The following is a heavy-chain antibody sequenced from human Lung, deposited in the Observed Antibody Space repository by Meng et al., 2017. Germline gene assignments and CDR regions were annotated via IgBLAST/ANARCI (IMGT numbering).Heavy chain of an antibody. V-gene: IGHV4-4*02. Sequence: QVQLLESGPGPVKPAGTPFPPCTVSGDSTSSDIWWSWVRQPPGKGLEWIGEVYHRGDTNYNPSLKSRVDISVDKSKNQFYLSLFSVTAADTAVYYCGRDQGRELINHWGQGTLVTVSS. CDR3: GRDQGRELINH. CDR1: GDSTSSDIW. D-gene: IGHD1-7*01. J-gene: IGHJ4*02. CDR2: VYHRGDT.